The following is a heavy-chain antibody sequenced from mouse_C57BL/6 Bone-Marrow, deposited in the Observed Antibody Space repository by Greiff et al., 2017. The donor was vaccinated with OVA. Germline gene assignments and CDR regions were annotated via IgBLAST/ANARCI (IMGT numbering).Heavy chain of an antibody. Sequence: QVQLQQPGAELVKPGASVKLSCTASGYTFTSYWMHWVKQRPGQGLEWIGMIHPNSGSTNYNEKFKSKATLTVDKSSSTAYMQLSSLTSEDSAVYYCARDSSGYGAMDYWGQGTSVTVSS. CDR3: ARDSSGYGAMDY. J-gene: IGHJ4*01. D-gene: IGHD3-2*02. CDR1: GYTFTSYW. CDR2: IHPNSGST. V-gene: IGHV1-64*01.